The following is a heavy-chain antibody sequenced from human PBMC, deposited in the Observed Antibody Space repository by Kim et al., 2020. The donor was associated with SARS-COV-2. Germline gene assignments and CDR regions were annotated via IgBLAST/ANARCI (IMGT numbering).Heavy chain of an antibody. D-gene: IGHD6-13*01. J-gene: IGHJ3*02. CDR2: IGGAGGNT. CDR1: GLTISNLA. CDR3: TKAYNSGWYGGPFDI. Sequence: GGSLRLSCTASGLTISNLAMSWVRQAPGKGLEWVSTIGGAGGNTFYAESVRGRFAISRGNSENTLYLQMNSLRAEDTATYYCTKAYNSGWYGGPFDIWG. V-gene: IGHV3-23*01.